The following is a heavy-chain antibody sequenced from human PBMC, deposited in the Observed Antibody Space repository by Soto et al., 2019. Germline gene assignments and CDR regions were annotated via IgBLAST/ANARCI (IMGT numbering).Heavy chain of an antibody. Sequence: SETRSLTWTVSGASISSYYWSWIRQPPGKGLELIGYIYDSGSTHYNPSLKSRVTISVDTSKNQFSLKLSSVTAADTAVYYCARGYSSSSWFDPWGQGTLVTVSS. CDR3: ARGYSSSSWFDP. CDR2: IYDSGST. J-gene: IGHJ5*02. CDR1: GASISSYY. D-gene: IGHD6-13*01. V-gene: IGHV4-59*01.